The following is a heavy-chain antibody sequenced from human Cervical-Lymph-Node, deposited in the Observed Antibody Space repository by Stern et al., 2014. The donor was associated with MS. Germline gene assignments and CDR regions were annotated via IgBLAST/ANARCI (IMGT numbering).Heavy chain of an antibody. CDR3: ARHVQGFDY. CDR2: IYPCCSDT. CDR1: GYSFTIYY. V-gene: IGHV5-51*01. J-gene: IGHJ4*02. Sequence: VQLVPSGAEVKKPGESLKISCKLSGYSFTIYYIAWVRQMPGNGLEWMGVIYPCCSDTTYGPSFKGQFTISADKSITPAYLQWSSLRASDTAMYYCARHVQGFDYWGQGTLVTVSS.